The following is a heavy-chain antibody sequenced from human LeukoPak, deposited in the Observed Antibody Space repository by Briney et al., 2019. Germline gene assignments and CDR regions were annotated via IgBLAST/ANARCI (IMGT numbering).Heavy chain of an antibody. CDR1: GFTFSTYG. CDR2: IWYDGTYK. Sequence: GRSLRLSCAASGFTFSTYGMHWVRQAPGKGLEWVAVIWYDGTYKYYADSVKGRFTISRDNSKNTLYLLMNSLRAGDTAVYYCARGATGTTDYWGQGTLVTVSS. V-gene: IGHV3-33*01. CDR3: ARGATGTTDY. J-gene: IGHJ4*02. D-gene: IGHD1-1*01.